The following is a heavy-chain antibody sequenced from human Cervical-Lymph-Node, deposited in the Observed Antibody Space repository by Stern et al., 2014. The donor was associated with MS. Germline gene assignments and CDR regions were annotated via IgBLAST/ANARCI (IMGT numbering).Heavy chain of an antibody. CDR2: VIPIFGTV. CDR3: ARDQIPYYYYGMDV. J-gene: IGHJ6*02. V-gene: IGHV1-69*01. D-gene: IGHD2-2*02. CDR1: GGTFSSHA. Sequence: QVQLVQSGAEVKKPGSSVKVSCPTSGGTFSSHAIHWVRQAPGQGLEWMGGVIPIFGTVDYAQKFQGRLTITADESTNTAYMELSSLRSEDTAVYYCARDQIPYYYYGMDVWGQGTTVTVSS.